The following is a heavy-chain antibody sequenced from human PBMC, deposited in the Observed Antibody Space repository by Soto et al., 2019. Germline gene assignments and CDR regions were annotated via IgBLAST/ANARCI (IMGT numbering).Heavy chain of an antibody. V-gene: IGHV1-69*13. CDR3: VRAGFSCYDFLPPQSYYYYHYGMDV. J-gene: IGHJ6*02. CDR2: IIPIFGTA. CDR1: GGTFSSYA. Sequence: SVKVSCKASGGTFSSYAISWVRQAPGQGLEWMGGIIPIFGTANYAQKFQGRVTITADESTSTAYMELSSLRSEDTAVYYCVRAGFSCYDFLPPQSYYYYHYGMDVWGQGTTVTVSS. D-gene: IGHD5-12*01.